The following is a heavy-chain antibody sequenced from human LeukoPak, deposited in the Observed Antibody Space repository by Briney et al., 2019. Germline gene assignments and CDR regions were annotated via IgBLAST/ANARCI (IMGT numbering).Heavy chain of an antibody. Sequence: PGGSLRLSCAASGFTFSSFGIHWVRQAPGKGLEWVAVISYDGSIKYYAGSMKGRFTISRDNSKNTVYLQMNSLRPEDTALYYCAKDSSLYDSSGQPRLDVFDMWGQGTMVTISS. V-gene: IGHV3-30*18. CDR3: AKDSSLYDSSGQPRLDVFDM. D-gene: IGHD3-22*01. CDR1: GFTFSSFG. CDR2: ISYDGSIK. J-gene: IGHJ3*02.